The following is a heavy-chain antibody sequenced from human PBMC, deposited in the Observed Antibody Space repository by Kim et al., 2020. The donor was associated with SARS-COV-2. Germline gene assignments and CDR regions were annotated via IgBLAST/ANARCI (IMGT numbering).Heavy chain of an antibody. D-gene: IGHD4-17*01. CDR3: VRASPYGDYYYY. CDR2: ITTYNADT. V-gene: IGHV1-18*01. J-gene: IGHJ4*02. CDR1: GYTFTSYA. Sequence: ASVKVSCKASGYTFTSYAITWVRQAPGQGLEWMGWITTYNADTNYAQKLQGRVTMTTDTSTSTAYMELRSLRSDDTAVYYCVRASPYGDYYYYLGQGTLV.